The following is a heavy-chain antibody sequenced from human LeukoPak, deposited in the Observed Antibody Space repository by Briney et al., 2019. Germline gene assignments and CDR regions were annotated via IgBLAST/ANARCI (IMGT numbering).Heavy chain of an antibody. V-gene: IGHV3-23*01. CDR1: GFTFSSYA. J-gene: IGHJ3*02. Sequence: QSGGSLRLSCAASGFTFSSYAMSWVRQGQGTGLEWVSGISSRGGTTDYADFVKGRFTMSRDNSKNTLYLQMHSLRAEDTAVYYCAKDLKGLYDYVRGSYAVDIWDQGTTVTVSS. CDR2: ISSRGGTT. CDR3: AKDLKGLYDYVRGSYAVDI. D-gene: IGHD3-16*01.